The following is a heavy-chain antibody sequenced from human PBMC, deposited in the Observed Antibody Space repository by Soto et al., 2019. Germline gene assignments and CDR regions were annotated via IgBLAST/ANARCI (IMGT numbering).Heavy chain of an antibody. V-gene: IGHV1-46*01. D-gene: IGHD3-10*01. CDR3: ARGYGSGSYSV. J-gene: IGHJ4*02. CDR2: INPSGGGT. CDR1: GYIFTSYY. Sequence: ASVKVSCKAFGYIFTSYYMHWVRQAPGQGLEWMGLINPSGGGTGYAQKFQGRLTMTRDTSTSTVFMELSSLRSDDTAVYYCARGYGSGSYSVWGQGTLVTVSS.